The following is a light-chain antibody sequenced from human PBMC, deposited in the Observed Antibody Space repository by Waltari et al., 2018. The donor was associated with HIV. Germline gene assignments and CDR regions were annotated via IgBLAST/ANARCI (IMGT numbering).Light chain of an antibody. V-gene: IGLV1-44*01. CDR3: ASWDGSLNGWV. CDR2: NNN. CDR1: SSNTGRDP. J-gene: IGLJ3*02. Sequence: QSVLTQPPSASETLAHSVTTSCSGGSSNTGRDPVSWYQHLPVTATKLLIYNNNRRPSGVPDRFSGSKSGTSASLAISGLQSEDEADYYCASWDGSLNGWVFGGGTKLTVL.